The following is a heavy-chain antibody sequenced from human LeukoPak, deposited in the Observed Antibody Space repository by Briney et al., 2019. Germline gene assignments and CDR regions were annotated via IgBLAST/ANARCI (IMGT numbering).Heavy chain of an antibody. CDR3: ARVGSVAAAGTGGVY. CDR1: GYTFTGYY. CDR2: INPNSGGT. D-gene: IGHD6-13*01. V-gene: IGHV1-2*02. J-gene: IGHJ4*02. Sequence: ASVKVSCKASGYTFTGYYMHWVRQAPGQGLEWMGWINPNSGGTNYAQKFEGRGTMTRDTSISTAYMELSRLRSDDTAVYYCARVGSVAAAGTGGVYWGQGTLVTVSS.